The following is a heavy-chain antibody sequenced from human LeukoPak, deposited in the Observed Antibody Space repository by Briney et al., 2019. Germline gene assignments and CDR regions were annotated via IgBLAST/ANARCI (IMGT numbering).Heavy chain of an antibody. CDR2: ISGSGGNT. V-gene: IGHV3-23*01. J-gene: IGHJ4*02. CDR1: GFTFSSYA. D-gene: IGHD6-6*01. Sequence: GGSLRLSCAPSGFTFSSYAMSWVRQAPGKGLEWLLAISGSGGNTYYADSVKGRFTISRDNSQNTLSLQMNSLRAEDTAVYFCAKAGYRGSSVNYFDYWGQGTLVTVSS. CDR3: AKAGYRGSSVNYFDY.